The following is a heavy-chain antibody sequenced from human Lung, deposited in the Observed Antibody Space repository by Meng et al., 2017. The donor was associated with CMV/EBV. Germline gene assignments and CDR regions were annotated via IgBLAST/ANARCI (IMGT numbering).Heavy chain of an antibody. Sequence: SXTLSLXCAVYGESLSGYYWTWIRQPPGKGLEWIGEISHRGTTNYNPSLKSRVFISVDTSKNQLSLNLTPVTAADTAVYYCARARLSSRSMDFWGQGTPVTVSS. CDR2: ISHRGTT. V-gene: IGHV4-34*01. CDR3: ARARLSSRSMDF. J-gene: IGHJ6*02. D-gene: IGHD2/OR15-2a*01. CDR1: GESLSGYY.